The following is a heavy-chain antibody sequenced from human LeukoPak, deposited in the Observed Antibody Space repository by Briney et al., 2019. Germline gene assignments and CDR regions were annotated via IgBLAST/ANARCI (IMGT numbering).Heavy chain of an antibody. Sequence: PSQTLSLTCTVSGGSISSGSYYWSWIRQPAGKGLEWIGRIYTSGSTNYNPSLKSRVTISVDTSKNQFSLKLSSVTAADTAVYYCAREQLERQGSDAFDIWGQGTMVTVSS. CDR2: IYTSGST. CDR1: GGSISSGSYY. V-gene: IGHV4-61*02. J-gene: IGHJ3*02. D-gene: IGHD1-1*01. CDR3: AREQLERQGSDAFDI.